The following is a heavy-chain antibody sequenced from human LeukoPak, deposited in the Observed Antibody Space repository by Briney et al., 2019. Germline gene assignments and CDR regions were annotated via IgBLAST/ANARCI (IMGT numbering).Heavy chain of an antibody. Sequence: ASVKVSCKASGYTFTSYYMHWVRQAPGQGLEWMGIISPSGGGTSYAQKFQGRVTMTRDTSTSTVYMELSSLRSEDTAVYYCARDSASLVWQLVPSLFDYWGQGTLVTVSS. V-gene: IGHV1-46*01. CDR2: ISPSGGGT. CDR3: ARDSASLVWQLVPSLFDY. D-gene: IGHD6-13*01. J-gene: IGHJ4*02. CDR1: GYTFTSYY.